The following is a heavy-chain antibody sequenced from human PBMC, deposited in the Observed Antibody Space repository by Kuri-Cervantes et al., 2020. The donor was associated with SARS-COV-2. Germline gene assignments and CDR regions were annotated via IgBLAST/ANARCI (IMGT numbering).Heavy chain of an antibody. Sequence: SETLSLTCAVYGGSFSGYYWSWIRQPPGKGLEWIGEINHSGSTYYNPSLKSRVTISVDTSKNQFSLKLSSVTAADTAVYYCARVRKQQLVGHYGMDVWGQGTTVTVSS. V-gene: IGHV4-34*01. CDR1: GGSFSGYY. J-gene: IGHJ6*02. CDR2: INHSGST. D-gene: IGHD6-13*01. CDR3: ARVRKQQLVGHYGMDV.